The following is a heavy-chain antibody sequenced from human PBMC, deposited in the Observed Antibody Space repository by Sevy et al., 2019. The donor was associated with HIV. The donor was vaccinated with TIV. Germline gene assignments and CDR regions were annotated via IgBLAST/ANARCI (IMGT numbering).Heavy chain of an antibody. J-gene: IGHJ4*02. V-gene: IGHV4-61*01. CDR3: ARDSGSYPYYFDY. CDR2: IDYSGST. D-gene: IGHD1-26*01. Sequence: SETLSLTWTVSGGSISSGSYYWSWIRQSPRKGLEWIGYIDYSGSTSYNPSLKSRVTISVDTSKNQFSLKLSSVTAADTAVYYSARDSGSYPYYFDYWGQGTLVTVSS. CDR1: GGSISSGSYY.